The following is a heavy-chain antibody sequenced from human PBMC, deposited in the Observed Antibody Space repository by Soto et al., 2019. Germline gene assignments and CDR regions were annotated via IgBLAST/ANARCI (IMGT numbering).Heavy chain of an antibody. V-gene: IGHV4-31*03. J-gene: IGHJ4*02. D-gene: IGHD3-22*01. CDR2: IYYSGST. Sequence: SETLSLTSTVSGGSISSGGYYWSWIRQHPGKGLEWIGYIYYSGSTYYNPSLKSRVTISVDTSKNQFSLKLSSVTAADTAVYYCAMYSSGYSYFDYWGQGTLVTVSS. CDR3: AMYSSGYSYFDY. CDR1: GGSISSGGYY.